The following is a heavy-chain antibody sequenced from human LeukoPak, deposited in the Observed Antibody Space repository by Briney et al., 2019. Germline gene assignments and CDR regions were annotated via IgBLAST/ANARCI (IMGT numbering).Heavy chain of an antibody. Sequence: PSETLSLTCAVYGDSFSGYYWSWIRQPPGKGPEWIAEINHRGTTHYNPSLKSRVNISADTSKNQFSLHLDSVTAADTAVYYCARSWAGMYYPFYYFDYWGQGTLVSVSS. D-gene: IGHD1-26*01. J-gene: IGHJ4*02. V-gene: IGHV4-34*01. CDR1: GDSFSGYY. CDR3: ARSWAGMYYPFYYFDY. CDR2: INHRGTT.